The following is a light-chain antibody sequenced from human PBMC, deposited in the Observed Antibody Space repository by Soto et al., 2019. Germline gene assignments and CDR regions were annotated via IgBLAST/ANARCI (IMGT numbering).Light chain of an antibody. V-gene: IGKV3-15*01. CDR2: GAS. Sequence: EIVMTQSPATVSVSPGERATLSCRASQSVSSNLAWYQQKPGQAPRLLIYGASTRATGIPARFSGSGSGTEFALTISSLQSEDFAVYYCQHYNYWPSWTFGQGTKVDI. CDR3: QHYNYWPSWT. CDR1: QSVSSN. J-gene: IGKJ1*01.